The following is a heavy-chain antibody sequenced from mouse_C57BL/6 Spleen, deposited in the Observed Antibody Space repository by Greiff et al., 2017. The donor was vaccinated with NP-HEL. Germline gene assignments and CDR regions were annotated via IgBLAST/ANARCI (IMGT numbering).Heavy chain of an antibody. CDR1: GYTFTDYE. V-gene: IGHV1-15*01. Sequence: QVQLKESGAELVRPGASVTLSCKASGYTFTDYEMHWVKQTPVHGLEWIGAIDPETGGTAYNQKFKGKAILTADKSSSTAYMELRSLTSEDSAVYYCTNYYGYDEGYAMDYWGQGTSVTVAS. CDR3: TNYYGYDEGYAMDY. J-gene: IGHJ4*01. CDR2: IDPETGGT. D-gene: IGHD2-2*01.